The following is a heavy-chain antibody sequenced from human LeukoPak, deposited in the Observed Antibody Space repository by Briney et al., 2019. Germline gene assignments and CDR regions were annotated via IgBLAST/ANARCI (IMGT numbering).Heavy chain of an antibody. V-gene: IGHV1-69*01. J-gene: IGHJ3*02. D-gene: IGHD2-2*01. CDR2: IIPIFGTA. Sequence: GASVKVSCKASGGTFSSYAISWVRQAPGQGLEWMGGIIPIFGTANYAQKFQGRVTITADESTSTAYMELSSLRSEDTAVYYCARGDVVVPAAMNAFDIWGQGTMVTVSS. CDR1: GGTFSSYA. CDR3: ARGDVVVPAAMNAFDI.